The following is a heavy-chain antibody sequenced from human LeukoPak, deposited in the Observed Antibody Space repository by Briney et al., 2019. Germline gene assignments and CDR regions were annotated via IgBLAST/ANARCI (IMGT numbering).Heavy chain of an antibody. V-gene: IGHV3-64D*09. Sequence: GGSLRLSCSASGFPFSSYAMHWVRQAPGKGLEYVSAISDSGGSTYYADSVKGRFTISRDNSKNTLYLQMSSLRAEDTAVYFCVRGYSFGPYGMDVWGQGTTITVSS. CDR3: VRGYSFGPYGMDV. CDR2: ISDSGGST. CDR1: GFPFSSYA. J-gene: IGHJ6*02. D-gene: IGHD2-15*01.